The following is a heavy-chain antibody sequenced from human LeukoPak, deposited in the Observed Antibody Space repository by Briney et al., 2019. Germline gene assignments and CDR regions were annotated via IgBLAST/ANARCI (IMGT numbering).Heavy chain of an antibody. CDR1: GFTFSTYS. Sequence: GGSLRLSCAASGFTFSTYSMNWVRQAPGKGLEWVSSISWNSGTIGYADSVKGRFTISRDNAKNSLYLQMNSLRPEDTALYYCAKDVDSTWGSIDYWGQGILVTVSS. V-gene: IGHV3-9*01. CDR2: ISWNSGTI. D-gene: IGHD3-16*01. J-gene: IGHJ4*02. CDR3: AKDVDSTWGSIDY.